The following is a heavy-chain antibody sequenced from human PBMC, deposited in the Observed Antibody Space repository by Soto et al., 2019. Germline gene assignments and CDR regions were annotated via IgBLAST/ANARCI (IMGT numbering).Heavy chain of an antibody. V-gene: IGHV3-9*01. Sequence: SLRLSCAASGFTFDNYAMHWVRQAPGKGLEWVSGISWNSNTIAYADSVKGRFTISRVNAKNSLYLQMNSLRAEDTAFYYCAKDPRPNWGQGTWVTVSS. CDR3: AKDPRPN. J-gene: IGHJ4*02. CDR2: ISWNSNTI. CDR1: GFTFDNYA.